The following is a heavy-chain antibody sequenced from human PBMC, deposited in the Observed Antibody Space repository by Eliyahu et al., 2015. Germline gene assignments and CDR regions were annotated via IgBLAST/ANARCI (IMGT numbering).Heavy chain of an antibody. CDR2: INHSGST. CDR3: ANRPVVVVAATHDDY. D-gene: IGHD2-15*01. Sequence: QVQLQQWGAGLLKPSETLSLTCAVDGGSFSGYXWXWIRQPPGKGLEWIGEINHSGSTNYNPSLKSRVTISVDTSKNQFSLKLSSVTAADTAVYYCANRPVVVVAATHDDYWGQGTLVTVSS. V-gene: IGHV4-34*01. J-gene: IGHJ4*02. CDR1: GGSFSGYX.